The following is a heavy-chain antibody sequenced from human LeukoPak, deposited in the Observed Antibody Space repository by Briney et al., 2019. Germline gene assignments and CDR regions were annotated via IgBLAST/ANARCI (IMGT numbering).Heavy chain of an antibody. CDR3: ARSRTGYPFDY. CDR1: GFTFSSYG. V-gene: IGHV3-33*01. D-gene: IGHD1-14*01. J-gene: IGHJ4*02. CDR2: IWYDGSNK. Sequence: GGSLRLSCAASGFTFSSYGMHWVRQAPGKGLEWVAVIWYDGSNKYYADSVKGRFTISRDNSKNTLYLQMNSLRAEDTAVYYCARSRTGYPFDYWGQGTLVTVSS.